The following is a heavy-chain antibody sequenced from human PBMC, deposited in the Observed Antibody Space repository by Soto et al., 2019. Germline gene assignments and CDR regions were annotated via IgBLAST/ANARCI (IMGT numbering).Heavy chain of an antibody. CDR3: ATLSSGYDFDYYYYYMDV. V-gene: IGHV4-59*08. CDR1: GGSISSYY. CDR2: IYYSGST. J-gene: IGHJ6*03. Sequence: PSETLSLTCTVSGGSISSYYWSWIRQPPGKGLEWIGYIYYSGSTNYNPSLKSRVTISVDTSKNQFSLKLSSVTAADTAVYYCATLSSGYDFDYYYYYMDVWGKGTTVTVSS. D-gene: IGHD5-12*01.